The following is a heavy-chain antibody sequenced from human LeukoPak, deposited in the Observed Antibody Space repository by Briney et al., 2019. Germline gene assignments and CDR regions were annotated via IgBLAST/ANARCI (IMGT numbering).Heavy chain of an antibody. Sequence: GGSLRLSCAASGFTFSTQGMHWVRQAPGKGLEWVALIWYDGSNKYYADSVRGRFTISRDNSKNTLYLQKNSLRVEDTAVYYCARDLRKGSYFDCWGQGTLVTVSS. V-gene: IGHV3-33*01. CDR3: ARDLRKGSYFDC. D-gene: IGHD3-10*01. J-gene: IGHJ4*02. CDR1: GFTFSTQG. CDR2: IWYDGSNK.